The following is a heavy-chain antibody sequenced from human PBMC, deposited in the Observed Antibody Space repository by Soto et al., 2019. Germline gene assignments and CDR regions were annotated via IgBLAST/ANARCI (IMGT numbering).Heavy chain of an antibody. J-gene: IGHJ3*02. V-gene: IGHV3-66*01. CDR1: GFTVSSNY. Sequence: GGSLRLSCAASGFTVSSNYMSWVRQAPGKGLEWVSVIYSGGSTYYADFVKGRFTISRDNSKNTLYLQMNSLRAEDTAVYYCAKSVRGFVICPDSFVIWAHGITVSV. CDR2: IYSGGST. D-gene: IGHD3-10*02. CDR3: AKSVRGFVICPDSFVI.